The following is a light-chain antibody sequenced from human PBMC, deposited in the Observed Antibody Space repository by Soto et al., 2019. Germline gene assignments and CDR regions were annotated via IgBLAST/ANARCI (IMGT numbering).Light chain of an antibody. CDR1: QSISSN. CDR3: QQYNNWPFT. Sequence: IVLTQSPATLSVSPGERATLSCRASQSISSNLAWYQQKPGQAPRLLIYGASTRATGIPAMFSGSGSGTEFTLTISSLPSEDFAVYYCQQYNNWPFTFGPGTKVDIK. V-gene: IGKV3-15*01. J-gene: IGKJ3*01. CDR2: GAS.